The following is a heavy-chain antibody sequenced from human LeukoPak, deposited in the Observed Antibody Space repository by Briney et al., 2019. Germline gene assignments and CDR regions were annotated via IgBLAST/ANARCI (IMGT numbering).Heavy chain of an antibody. CDR1: RFTFSGYG. J-gene: IGHJ3*02. V-gene: IGHV3-30*02. CDR3: AKDHLGDDAFDI. Sequence: GGSLRPSCAASRFTFSGYGMHWVRQAPGKGLEWVTFIRYDGTQQYYADSVKGRFTISRDNSNNMLYLQMNSLKIGDTGVYYCAKDHLGDDAFDIWGQGTMVTVSS. D-gene: IGHD3-16*01. CDR2: IRYDGTQQ.